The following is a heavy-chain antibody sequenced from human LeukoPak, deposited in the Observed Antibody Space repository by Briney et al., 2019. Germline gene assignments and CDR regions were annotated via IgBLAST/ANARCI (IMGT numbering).Heavy chain of an antibody. V-gene: IGHV4-39*01. J-gene: IGHJ4*02. Sequence: SETLSLTCTVSSGSISTSNYYWGWVRQPPGKALEWIGNIFYSGSTYYSPSLKSRVTISVDTSKNQFSLKLSSVTAADTAVYYCARLVFEGGSDYWGQGTLVTVSS. CDR3: ARLVFEGGSDY. CDR2: IFYSGST. D-gene: IGHD3-10*01. CDR1: SGSISTSNYY.